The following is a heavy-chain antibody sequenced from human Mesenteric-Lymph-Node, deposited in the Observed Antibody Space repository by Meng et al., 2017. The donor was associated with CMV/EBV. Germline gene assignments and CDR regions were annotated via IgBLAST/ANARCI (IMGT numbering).Heavy chain of an antibody. CDR2: IYYSGST. Sequence: GVSISGGGYYWSWIRQHPEKGLEWIGYIYYSGSTYYNPSLKSRLDISVDTSKNQFSLTVSSVTAADTAVYYCARVELQSTSSWYFDYWGQGALVTVSS. CDR3: ARVELQSTSSWYFDY. D-gene: IGHD6-6*01. CDR1: GVSISGGGYY. J-gene: IGHJ4*02. V-gene: IGHV4-31*02.